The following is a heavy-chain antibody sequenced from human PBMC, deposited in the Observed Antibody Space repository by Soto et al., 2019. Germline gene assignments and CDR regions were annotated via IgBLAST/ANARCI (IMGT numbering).Heavy chain of an antibody. V-gene: IGHV1-2*06. CDR1: GYSFTDYH. Sequence: QVQLVQSGAEVTKPGASVKVSCKDSGYSFTDYHIHWVRPAPGQGLEWRGRIHPKSGGTSPAQNFQGGVTLATDTSVRAAFIQRTKLTSDYTPVYYSGRGHSRGSSRAVCPFFYDRFIEVRGQATTVTLPS. CDR2: IHPKSGGT. J-gene: IGHJ6*02. D-gene: IGHD5-12*01. CDR3: GRGHSRGSSRAVCPFFYDRFIEV.